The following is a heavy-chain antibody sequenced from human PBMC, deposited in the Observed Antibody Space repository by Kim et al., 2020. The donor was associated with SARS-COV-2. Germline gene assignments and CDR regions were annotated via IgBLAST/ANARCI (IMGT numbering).Heavy chain of an antibody. J-gene: IGHJ3*02. CDR1: GGTFSSYA. V-gene: IGHV1-69*13. D-gene: IGHD3-16*01. CDR2: IIPIFGTA. Sequence: SVKVSCKASGGTFSSYAISWVRQAPGQGLEWMGGIIPIFGTANYAQKFQGRVTITADESTSTAYMELSSLRSEDTAVYYCARERLNMITFGGANDAFDIWGQGTMVTVSS. CDR3: ARERLNMITFGGANDAFDI.